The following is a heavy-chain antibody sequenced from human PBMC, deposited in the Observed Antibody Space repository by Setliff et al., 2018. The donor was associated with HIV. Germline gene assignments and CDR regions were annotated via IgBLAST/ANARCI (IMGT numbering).Heavy chain of an antibody. J-gene: IGHJ4*02. CDR1: GYIFTSYY. D-gene: IGHD5-18*01. V-gene: IGHV1-46*01. Sequence: ASVKVSCKASGYIFTSYYMHWVRQAPGQGLEWMGIINPSGGSTSYPQKFQGRVTMTRDTSTSTVYMELSSLRSEDTAVYYCARAGWIPLFDYWGQGTLVTVS. CDR2: INPSGGST. CDR3: ARAGWIPLFDY.